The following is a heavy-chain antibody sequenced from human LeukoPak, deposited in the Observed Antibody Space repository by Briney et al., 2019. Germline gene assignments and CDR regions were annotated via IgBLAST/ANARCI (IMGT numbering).Heavy chain of an antibody. J-gene: IGHJ4*02. D-gene: IGHD6-19*01. CDR1: GGSFSGYY. CDR2: INHSGST. CDR3: ARVASSGWYGQLDY. Sequence: SETLSLTCAVYGGSFSGYYWSWIRQPPGKGLEWIGEINHSGSTNYNPSLKSRVTISVDTSKNQFSLKLSSVTAADTAVYYCARVASSGWYGQLDYWGQETLVTVSS. V-gene: IGHV4-34*01.